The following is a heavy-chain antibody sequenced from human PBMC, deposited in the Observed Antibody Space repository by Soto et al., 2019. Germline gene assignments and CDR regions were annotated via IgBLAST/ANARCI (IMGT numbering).Heavy chain of an antibody. D-gene: IGHD3-22*01. J-gene: IGHJ5*01. CDR3: PTDFLSSASSGYNPLPNWFDP. Sequence: SVKVSCKASGGTFSSYAISWVRQAPGQGLEWMGGIIPIFGTANYAQKFQGRVTITADESTSTAYMELSSLRSEDTAVYYCPTDFLSSASSGYNPLPNWFDPWGQGTLVTVSS. CDR2: IIPIFGTA. V-gene: IGHV1-69*13. CDR1: GGTFSSYA.